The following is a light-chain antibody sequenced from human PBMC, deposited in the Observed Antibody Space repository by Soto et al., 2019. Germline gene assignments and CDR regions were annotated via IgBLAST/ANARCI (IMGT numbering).Light chain of an antibody. CDR2: DAS. J-gene: IGKJ1*01. Sequence: EIVLTQSPGTLSLSPGERATLSCRASQSVSSHLAWYQQKPGQAPRLLIYDASNRATGIPARFSGSGSGTDITLTISSQEPEDFAVYHCVQRTTWPWTCGQGSKVEIK. CDR1: QSVSSH. CDR3: VQRTTWPWT. V-gene: IGKV3-11*01.